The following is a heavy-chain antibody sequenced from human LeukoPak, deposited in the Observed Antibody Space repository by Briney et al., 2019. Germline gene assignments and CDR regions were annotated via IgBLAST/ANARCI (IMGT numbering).Heavy chain of an antibody. CDR2: ISGGGGST. CDR1: GFTFSSYA. D-gene: IGHD6-13*01. J-gene: IGHJ4*02. CDR3: AKFPSSSTWSYYFDY. Sequence: GGSLRLSCAASGFTFSSYAMTWVRQAPGKGLEWVSDISGGGGSTNYADSVKGRFTISRDNSKNTLYLQMNSLRAEDTAVYYCAKFPSSSTWSYYFDYWGQGTLVTVSS. V-gene: IGHV3-23*01.